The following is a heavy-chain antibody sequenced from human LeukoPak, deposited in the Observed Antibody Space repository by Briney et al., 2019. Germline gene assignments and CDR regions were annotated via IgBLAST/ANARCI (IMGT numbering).Heavy chain of an antibody. CDR3: ARDSQLDAFDI. J-gene: IGHJ3*02. CDR1: GFTFSSYE. CDR2: ISSSSSTI. V-gene: IGHV3-48*03. Sequence: GGSLRLSCAASGFTFSSYEMNWVRQAPGKGLEWVSYISSSSSTIYYADSVKGRFTISRDNAKNSLYLQMNSLRAEDTAVYYCARDSQLDAFDIWGQGTMVTVSS. D-gene: IGHD1-1*01.